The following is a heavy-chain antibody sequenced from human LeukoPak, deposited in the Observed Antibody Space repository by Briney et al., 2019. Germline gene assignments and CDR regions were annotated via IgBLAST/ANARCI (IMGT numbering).Heavy chain of an antibody. CDR3: ARENVVVPAAPYGMDV. J-gene: IGHJ6*02. CDR2: IYYSGST. V-gene: IGHV4-39*07. CDR1: GGSISGSSYY. D-gene: IGHD2-2*01. Sequence: PSETLSLTCTVSGGSISGSSYYWGWIRQPPGKGLEWIGSIYYSGSTYYNPSLKSRVTISVDTSKNQFSLKLSSVTAADTAVYYCARENVVVPAAPYGMDVWGQGTTVTVSS.